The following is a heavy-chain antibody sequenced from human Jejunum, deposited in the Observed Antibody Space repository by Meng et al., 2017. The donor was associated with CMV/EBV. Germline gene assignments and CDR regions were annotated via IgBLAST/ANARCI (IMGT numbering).Heavy chain of an antibody. V-gene: IGHV4-59*01. Sequence: VANDSIHDDCWGWFRQPPGKGLEWIGYIDYAGSTNYNPSLKSRVTMSIDRFKNQFSLKVTSVTAADTAMYFCAGQSDILTGPEDHWGQGTLVTVSS. D-gene: IGHD3-9*01. CDR2: IDYAGST. CDR3: AGQSDILTGPEDH. J-gene: IGHJ4*02. CDR1: NDSIHDDC.